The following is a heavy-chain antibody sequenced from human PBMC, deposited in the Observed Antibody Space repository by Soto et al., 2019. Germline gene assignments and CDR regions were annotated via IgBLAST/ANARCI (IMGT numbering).Heavy chain of an antibody. J-gene: IGHJ4*02. D-gene: IGHD4-17*01. CDR1: GFSFSDYG. CDR2: IWYDGSHK. CDR3: ARGAPIERGERAFDY. V-gene: IGHV3-33*01. Sequence: QVQLVESGAGVVQPGRSLRLSCAASGFSFSDYGMHWVRQAPGKGLEWVAAIWYDGSHKYHADSVKDRFTISRDNSKNTQYLHMVSVSAEDKAVYYCARGAPIERGERAFDYWGQGALVTVSS.